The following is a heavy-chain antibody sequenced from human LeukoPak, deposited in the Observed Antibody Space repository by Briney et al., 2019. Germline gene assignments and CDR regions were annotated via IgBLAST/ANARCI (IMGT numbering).Heavy chain of an antibody. D-gene: IGHD1-1*01. V-gene: IGHV5-51*01. CDR1: GYSFTSYW. J-gene: IGHJ6*03. CDR2: IYPGDSDT. CDR3: ARHVSHDAYHYYYYMDV. Sequence: GESLKISCKGSGYSFTSYWIGWVRQMPGKGLEWMGIIYPGDSDTRYSPSFQGQVTISADKSISTAYLQWSSLKASDTAMYYCARHVSHDAYHYYYYMDVWGKGTTVTVSS.